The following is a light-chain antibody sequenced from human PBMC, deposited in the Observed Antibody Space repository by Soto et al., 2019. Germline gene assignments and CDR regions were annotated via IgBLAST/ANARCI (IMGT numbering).Light chain of an antibody. CDR3: SSNIGSNTRV. CDR1: SSDIGTYTY. V-gene: IGLV2-14*01. CDR2: EVS. Sequence: QSVLTQPASVSGSPGQSITISCTGSSSDIGTYTYVSWYQQHPGKAPKLMIFEVSNRPPGVSNRFSGSKSGNTASLTISGLQDEDEADYYCSSNIGSNTRVFGTGTKLTVL. J-gene: IGLJ1*01.